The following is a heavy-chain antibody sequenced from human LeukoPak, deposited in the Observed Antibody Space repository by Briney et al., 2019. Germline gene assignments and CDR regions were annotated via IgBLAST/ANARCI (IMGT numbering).Heavy chain of an antibody. CDR1: GFTFSSYG. J-gene: IGHJ5*02. CDR3: ARRPGGTKYNWFDP. D-gene: IGHD3-10*01. Sequence: GGSLRLSCAASGFTFSSYGMHWVRQAPGKGLEWVAVIWYDGSNKYYADSVKGRFTISRDNSKNTLYLQMNSLRAEDTAVYYCARRPGGTKYNWFDPWGQGTLVTVSS. CDR2: IWYDGSNK. V-gene: IGHV3-33*01.